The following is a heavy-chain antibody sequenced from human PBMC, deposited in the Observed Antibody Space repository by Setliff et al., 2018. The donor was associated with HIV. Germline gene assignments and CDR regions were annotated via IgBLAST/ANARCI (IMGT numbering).Heavy chain of an antibody. Sequence: SETLSLTCTVSGDSVSSASYYWSWIRPPPGKGLEWIGYIYYSGTTPYNPSLTRRVTISVDTSTNQFSLKLSSVTAADTAVYYCASEAWTSYRSSSGYYYYYMGVWGKG. CDR1: GDSVSSASYY. CDR3: ASEAWTSYRSSSGYYYYYMGV. V-gene: IGHV4-61*01. D-gene: IGHD6-6*01. CDR2: IYYSGTT. J-gene: IGHJ6*03.